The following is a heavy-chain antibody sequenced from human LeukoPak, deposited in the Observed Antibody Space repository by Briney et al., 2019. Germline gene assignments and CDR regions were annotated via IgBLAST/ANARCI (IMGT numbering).Heavy chain of an antibody. D-gene: IGHD5-24*01. CDR3: AKEGRSLQTY. CDR2: IKEDGTET. CDR1: GFMFSSNW. Sequence: GGSLRLSCAASGFMFSSNWMSWVRLAPGKGLEWVANIKEDGTETYYVDSVKGRFTISRDNTKNSLYLQMNSLRVEDAAVYYCAKEGRSLQTYWGQGTLVTVSS. V-gene: IGHV3-7*03. J-gene: IGHJ4*02.